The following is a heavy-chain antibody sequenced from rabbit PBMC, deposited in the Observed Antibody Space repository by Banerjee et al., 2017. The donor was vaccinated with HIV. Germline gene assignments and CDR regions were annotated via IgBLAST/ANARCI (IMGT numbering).Heavy chain of an antibody. D-gene: IGHD3-3*01. Sequence: QEQLKETGGGLVTLGGSLTLTCTASGFSFSDKYVMCWVRQAPGKGLEWIGCINTSSGNTVYASWAKGRFTISKTSSTTVTLQMTSLTAADTATYFCARDVDATDYWALVLWGPGTLVTVS. CDR2: INTSSGNT. CDR3: ARDVDATDYWALVL. J-gene: IGHJ4*01. V-gene: IGHV1S45*01. CDR1: GFSFSDKYV.